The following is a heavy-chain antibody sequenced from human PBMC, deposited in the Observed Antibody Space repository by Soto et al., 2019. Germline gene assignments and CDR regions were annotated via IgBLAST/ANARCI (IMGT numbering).Heavy chain of an antibody. Sequence: GGSLGLACAASGFSFNSYAMSWVRQAPGKGLEWVSAISGSGGSTYYADSVKGRFTISRDNSKNTLYLQMNSLRAEDTAVYYSAKGGLWFGEFDYWGQGTLVTVSS. D-gene: IGHD3-10*01. V-gene: IGHV3-23*01. CDR2: ISGSGGST. CDR1: GFSFNSYA. CDR3: AKGGLWFGEFDY. J-gene: IGHJ4*02.